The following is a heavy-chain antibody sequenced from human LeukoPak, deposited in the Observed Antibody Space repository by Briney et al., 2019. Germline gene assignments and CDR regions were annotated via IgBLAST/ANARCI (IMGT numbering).Heavy chain of an antibody. CDR1: GGSISSYY. J-gene: IGHJ4*02. V-gene: IGHV4-59*08. D-gene: IGHD6-19*01. CDR2: IYYSGST. CDR3: ARRVAGPLDYFDY. Sequence: SETLSLTCIVSGGSISSYYWSWIRQPPGKGLEWIGYIYYSGSTNYNPSLKSRVTISVDTSKNQFSLRLSSVTAADTAVYYCARRVAGPLDYFDYWGQGTLVTVSS.